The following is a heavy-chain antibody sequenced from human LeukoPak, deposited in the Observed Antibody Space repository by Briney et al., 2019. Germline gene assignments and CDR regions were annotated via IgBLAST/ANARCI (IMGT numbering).Heavy chain of an antibody. J-gene: IGHJ5*02. CDR1: GYSISSGYY. D-gene: IGHD2-2*01. CDR2: IYHSGST. V-gene: IGHV4-38-2*02. CDR3: ARGGSRYQLLNWFDP. Sequence: PSETLSLTCTVSGYSISSGYYWGWIRQPPGKGLEWIGSIYHSGSTYYNPSLRSRVTISVDTSKNQFSLKLSSVTAADTAVYYCARGGSRYQLLNWFDPWGQGTLVTVSP.